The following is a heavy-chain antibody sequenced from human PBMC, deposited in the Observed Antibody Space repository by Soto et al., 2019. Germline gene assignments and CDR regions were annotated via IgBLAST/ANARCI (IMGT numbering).Heavy chain of an antibody. V-gene: IGHV4-39*02. D-gene: IGHD2-8*02. CDR1: GGSISSSSYY. J-gene: IGHJ4*02. CDR3: ARDKITGLFDY. CDR2: IYYSGST. Sequence: SETLSLTCTVSGGSISSSSYYWGWIRQPPGKGLEWMGSIYYSGSTYYNPSLKSRVTISVDTSKNQFSLKLSSVTAAVTAVYYCARDKITGLFDYWGQGTLVTVSS.